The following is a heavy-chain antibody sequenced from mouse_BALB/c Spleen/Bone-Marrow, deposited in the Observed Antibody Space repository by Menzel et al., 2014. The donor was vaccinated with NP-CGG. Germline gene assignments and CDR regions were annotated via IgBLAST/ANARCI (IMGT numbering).Heavy chain of an antibody. J-gene: IGHJ4*01. CDR3: ARDSFLITRALDY. D-gene: IGHD2-4*01. V-gene: IGHV2-6-7*01. CDR2: IWGDGST. Sequence: QVQLQQSGPGLVAPSQSLSITCTVSGFSLTGYGVNWVRQPPGKGLEWLGMIWGDGSTDYNSALKSRLSISKDNSKSQVFLKMNSLQTDDTARYYCARDSFLITRALDYWVKEPQSPSPQ. CDR1: GFSLTGYG.